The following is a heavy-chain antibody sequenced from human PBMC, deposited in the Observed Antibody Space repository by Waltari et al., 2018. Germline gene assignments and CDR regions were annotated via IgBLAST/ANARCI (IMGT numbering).Heavy chain of an antibody. CDR2: ISSSSSYI. CDR3: ARLGDGYNQYAFDI. D-gene: IGHD5-12*01. CDR1: GFTFSSYS. J-gene: IGHJ3*02. V-gene: IGHV3-21*01. Sequence: EVQLVESGGGLVKPGGSLRLSCAASGFTFSSYSMNWVRQAPGKGLEWVSSISSSSSYIYYADSVKGRFTISRDNAKNSLYLQMNSLRAEDTAVYYCARLGDGYNQYAFDIWGQGTMVTVSS.